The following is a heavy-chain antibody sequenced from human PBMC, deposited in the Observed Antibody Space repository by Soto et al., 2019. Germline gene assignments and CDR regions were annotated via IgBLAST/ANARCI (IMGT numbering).Heavy chain of an antibody. CDR3: AKDQEGSGSHWLGSNYYGMDV. Sequence: PGGCLRLSCEASGFTISEYYMSWIRQARGKGLEWVSYISSVGTTTYYADSVKGRFSISMDNAKNSLYLQMNSLRAEDTAVYFCAKDQEGSGSHWLGSNYYGMDVWCQGTTVTVS. D-gene: IGHD3-10*01. V-gene: IGHV3-11*01. CDR2: ISSVGTTT. J-gene: IGHJ6*02. CDR1: GFTISEYY.